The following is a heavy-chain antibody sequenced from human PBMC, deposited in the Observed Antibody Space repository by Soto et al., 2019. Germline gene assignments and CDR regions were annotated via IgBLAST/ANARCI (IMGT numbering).Heavy chain of an antibody. CDR1: GFTFSCYA. Sequence: PGGSLRLSCAASGFTFSCYAMSWVRQAPGKGLEWVSAISGSGGSTYYADSVKGRFTISRDNSKNTLYLQMNSLRAEDTAVYYCAKASSITMIVVVPSPFDYWGQGTLVTVSS. J-gene: IGHJ4*02. CDR3: AKASSITMIVVVPSPFDY. V-gene: IGHV3-23*01. D-gene: IGHD3-22*01. CDR2: ISGSGGST.